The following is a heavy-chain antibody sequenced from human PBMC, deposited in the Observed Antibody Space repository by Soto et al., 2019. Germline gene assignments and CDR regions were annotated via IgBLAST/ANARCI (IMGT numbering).Heavy chain of an antibody. CDR2: MNPNSGNT. V-gene: IGHV1-8*01. D-gene: IGHD3-10*01. Sequence: ASLKVSCKASGYTFTSYDINWVRQATGQGLEWMGWMNPNSGNTGYAQKFQGRVTMTRNTSISTAYMELSSLRSEDTAVYYCARQPTGDITMVRGVPRYMDVWGKGTTVTVSS. CDR3: ARQPTGDITMVRGVPRYMDV. CDR1: GYTFTSYD. J-gene: IGHJ6*03.